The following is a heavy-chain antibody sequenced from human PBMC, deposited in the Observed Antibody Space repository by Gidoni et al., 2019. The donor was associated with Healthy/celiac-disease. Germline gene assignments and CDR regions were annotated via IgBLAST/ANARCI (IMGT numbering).Heavy chain of an antibody. CDR2: ISGSGGST. D-gene: IGHD6-19*01. CDR1: GFTFSSYA. CDR3: AKDLSRQWLDGFYFDY. V-gene: IGHV3-23*01. J-gene: IGHJ4*02. Sequence: EVQLLESGGGLVQPGGSLRLSCAASGFTFSSYAMSWVRQAPGKGLEWVSAISGSGGSTYYADSVKGRFTISRDNSKNTLYLQMNSLRAEDTAVYYCAKDLSRQWLDGFYFDYWGQGTLVTVSS.